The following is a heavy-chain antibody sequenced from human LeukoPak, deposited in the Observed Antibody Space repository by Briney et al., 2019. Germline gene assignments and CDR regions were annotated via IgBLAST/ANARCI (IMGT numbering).Heavy chain of an antibody. CDR3: ATEYDSSGQHLDY. CDR2: IHYSGTT. D-gene: IGHD3-22*01. J-gene: IGHJ4*02. CDR1: GGSIRSYY. Sequence: SETLSLTCTVSGGSIRSYYWSWIRQPPGKGLEWIGYIHYSGTTNYNPSLKSRVTISVDTSKNQFSLKLSSVTAADTAVYYCATEYDSSGQHLDYWGQGTLVTVSS. V-gene: IGHV4-59*08.